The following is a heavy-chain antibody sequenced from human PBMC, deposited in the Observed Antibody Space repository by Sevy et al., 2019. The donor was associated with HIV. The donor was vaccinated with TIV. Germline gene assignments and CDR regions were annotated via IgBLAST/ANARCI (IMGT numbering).Heavy chain of an antibody. CDR1: GGSFNDYA. Sequence: KVSCKSSGGSFNDYAINWVRQAPGQGLEWMGGIIPLFGTPKYAQKFQGRVTITADDFTKTVYMDLSSLTSEDTAVYFCARALGTGLKNAFGPWGQGTLVTVSS. CDR3: ARALGTGLKNAFGP. J-gene: IGHJ5*02. V-gene: IGHV1-69*01. D-gene: IGHD3-10*01. CDR2: IIPLFGTP.